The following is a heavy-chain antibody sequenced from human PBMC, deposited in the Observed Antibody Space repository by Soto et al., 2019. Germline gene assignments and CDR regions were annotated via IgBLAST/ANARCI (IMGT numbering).Heavy chain of an antibody. J-gene: IGHJ4*02. CDR3: AKDQGSSWYEIDY. V-gene: IGHV3-23*01. Sequence: PGGSLRLSCGASGFIFSRYWMNWVRQAPGKGLEWVATISGSGGKTYYADSVKGRFTISRDNSKNTLYLQMNSLRAEDTAVYYCAKDQGSSWYEIDYWGQGTLVTVSS. CDR2: ISGSGGKT. CDR1: GFIFSRYW. D-gene: IGHD6-13*01.